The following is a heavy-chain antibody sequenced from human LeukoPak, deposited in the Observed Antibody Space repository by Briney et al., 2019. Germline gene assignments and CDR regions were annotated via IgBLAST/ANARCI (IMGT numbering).Heavy chain of an antibody. CDR3: ARRLRYFDWVHFDY. CDR2: INHSGST. D-gene: IGHD3-9*01. J-gene: IGHJ4*02. V-gene: IGHV4-34*01. Sequence: SETLSLTCAVYGGSFSGYYWSWIRQPPGKGLEWIGEINHSGSTNYNPSLKSRVTISVDTSKNQFSLKLSSVTAADTAVYYCARRLRYFDWVHFDYWGQGTLVTVSS. CDR1: GGSFSGYY.